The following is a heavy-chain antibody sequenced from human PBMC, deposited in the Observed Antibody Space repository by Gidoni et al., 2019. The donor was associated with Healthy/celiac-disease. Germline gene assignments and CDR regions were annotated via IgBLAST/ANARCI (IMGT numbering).Heavy chain of an antibody. V-gene: IGHV3-23*01. J-gene: IGHJ2*01. CDR1: VFTFCSYA. D-gene: IGHD3-22*01. CDR3: AKEGDYYDSSGYYLHWYFDL. Sequence: EVQLLESVGGLVQPGGSLRLSCSAPVFTFCSYALSWVRQAPGKGLGWVSAISGSGGSTYYADSVKGQFTISRDNSKNTLYLQMNSLRAEDTAVYYCAKEGDYYDSSGYYLHWYFDLWGRGTLVTVSS. CDR2: ISGSGGST.